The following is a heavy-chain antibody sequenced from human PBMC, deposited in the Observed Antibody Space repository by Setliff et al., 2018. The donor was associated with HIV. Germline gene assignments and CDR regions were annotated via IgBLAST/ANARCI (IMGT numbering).Heavy chain of an antibody. J-gene: IGHJ5*02. CDR1: GGSISSHY. V-gene: IGHV4-59*08. CDR2: INYSGST. Sequence: SETLSLTCTVSGGSISSHYWNWIRRPPGKGLEWIGSINYSGSTNYDPSLKGRVTISVDTSKNQFSLNLTSVTAADTAVYYCASRVYYYDSNNFLREEGFDPWGQGTLVTVSS. CDR3: ASRVYYYDSNNFLREEGFDP. D-gene: IGHD3-22*01.